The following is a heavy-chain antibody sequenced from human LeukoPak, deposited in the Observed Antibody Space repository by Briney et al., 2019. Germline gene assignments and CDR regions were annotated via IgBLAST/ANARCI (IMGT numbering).Heavy chain of an antibody. V-gene: IGHV3-30*18. D-gene: IGHD2/OR15-2a*01. CDR1: GFTFSNYG. CDR3: AKDLSMD. CDR2: ISFDGTNQ. J-gene: IGHJ4*02. Sequence: GGSLRLSCAASGFTFSNYGMHGVRQAPGKGLEWVAIISFDGTNQYYGDSVKGRFTISRDNSKNTLDLQMNSLRAEDTAVYYCAKDLSMDWGQGTLVTVSS.